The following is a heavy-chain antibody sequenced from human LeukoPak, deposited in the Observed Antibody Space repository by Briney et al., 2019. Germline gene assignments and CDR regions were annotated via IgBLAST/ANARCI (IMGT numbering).Heavy chain of an antibody. J-gene: IGHJ4*02. V-gene: IGHV4-39*01. CDR3: ATLGYCSSTSCSAFDY. Sequence: SETLSLTCTVSGGSISSSSYYWGWIRQPPGKGLEWIGSIYYSGGTYYNPSLKSRVTISVDTSKNQFSLKLSSVTAADTAVYYCATLGYCSSTSCSAFDYWGQGTLVTVSS. CDR1: GGSISSSSYY. CDR2: IYYSGGT. D-gene: IGHD2-2*01.